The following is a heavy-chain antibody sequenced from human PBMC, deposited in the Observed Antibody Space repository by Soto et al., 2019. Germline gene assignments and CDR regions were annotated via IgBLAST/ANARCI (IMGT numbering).Heavy chain of an antibody. CDR3: ARGRIQLWLSVYYGMDV. D-gene: IGHD5-18*01. CDR1: GGSVSGYY. Sequence: SETLSLTCAVDGGSVSGYYWTWIRQPPGKGLEWIGEINHSGSTNYNPSLKSRVTISVDTSKNQFSLKLSSVTAADTAVYYCARGRIQLWLSVYYGMDVWGQGTTVTVSS. J-gene: IGHJ6*02. V-gene: IGHV4-34*01. CDR2: INHSGST.